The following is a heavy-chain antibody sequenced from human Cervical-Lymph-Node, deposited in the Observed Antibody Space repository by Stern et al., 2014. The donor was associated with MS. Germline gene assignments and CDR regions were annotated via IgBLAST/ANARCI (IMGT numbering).Heavy chain of an antibody. D-gene: IGHD3-22*01. V-gene: IGHV4-61*01. CDR3: ARDSSGYYMNFDY. J-gene: IGHJ4*02. CDR1: GGSVSSGRYY. Sequence: QVQLQESGPGLVKPSATLSLTCTVSGGSVSSGRYYWSWIRQPPGKGLGWIGYIYYSWSTNYNPSLKSRVTISVDTSKNHFSLKLSSVTAADTAVYYCARDSSGYYMNFDYWGQGTLVTVSS. CDR2: IYYSWST.